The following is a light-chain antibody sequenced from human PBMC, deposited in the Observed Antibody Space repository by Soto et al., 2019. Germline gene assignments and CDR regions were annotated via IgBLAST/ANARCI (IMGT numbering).Light chain of an antibody. CDR1: QTIRRW. CDR2: DAS. CDR3: QHYNSDPWT. V-gene: IGKV1-5*01. Sequence: DFEMTQPPSTLSASVGDRVTITCRARQTIRRWLALYQQRPGKAPKVLIYDASTLESGVPARFSGSGSETQFSLTISSLQPEDSATYYCQHYNSDPWTFGQGTKVEIK. J-gene: IGKJ1*01.